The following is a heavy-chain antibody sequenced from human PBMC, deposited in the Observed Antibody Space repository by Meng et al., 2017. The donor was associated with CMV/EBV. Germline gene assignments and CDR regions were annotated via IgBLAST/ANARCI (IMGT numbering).Heavy chain of an antibody. CDR3: ARGGYGSGVPYGMDV. V-gene: IGHV1-8*03. J-gene: IGHJ6*02. CDR2: MNPNSGNT. Sequence: ALVKVSCKASGYTFTSYDINWVRQATGQGLEWMGWMNPNSGNTGYAQKFQGRVTITRNTSISTAYMELSSLRSEDTAVYYCARGGYGSGVPYGMDVWGQGTTVTVSS. CDR1: GYTFTSYD. D-gene: IGHD3-10*01.